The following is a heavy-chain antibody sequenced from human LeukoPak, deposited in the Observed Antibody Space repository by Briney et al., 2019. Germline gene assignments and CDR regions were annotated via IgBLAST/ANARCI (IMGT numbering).Heavy chain of an antibody. CDR2: IYTSGST. D-gene: IGHD1-26*01. J-gene: IGHJ4*02. CDR3: ARSIYSDPGGPARLRPFDY. Sequence: SETLSLTCTVSGGSISSYYWSWIRQPAGKGLEWIGRIYTSGSTNYNPSLKSRVTISVDTSKNQFSLKLSSVTAADTAVYYCARSIYSDPGGPARLRPFDYWGQGTLVTVSS. V-gene: IGHV4-4*07. CDR1: GGSISSYY.